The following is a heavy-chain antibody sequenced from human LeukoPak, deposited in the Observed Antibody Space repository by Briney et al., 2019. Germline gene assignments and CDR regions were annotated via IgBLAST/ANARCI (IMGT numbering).Heavy chain of an antibody. CDR3: ARHFGSSWYGAGAFDI. Sequence: PSQTLSLTCAVYGGSFSGYYWSWIRQPPGKGLEWIGEINHSGSTNYNPSLKSRVTISVDTSKNQFSLKLSSVTAADTAVYYCARHFGSSWYGAGAFDIWGQGTMVTVSS. V-gene: IGHV4-34*01. CDR2: INHSGST. D-gene: IGHD6-13*01. CDR1: GGSFSGYY. J-gene: IGHJ3*02.